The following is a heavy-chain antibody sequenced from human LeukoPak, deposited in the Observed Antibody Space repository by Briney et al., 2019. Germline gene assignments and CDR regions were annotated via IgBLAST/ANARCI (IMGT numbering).Heavy chain of an antibody. Sequence: GGPLRLSCAASGFNFDDYGMSWVPHAPGKGLEWGSGINWYGGSTGYADSVKGRFTISRDNAKNPLYLQMNSLSAEDTALYYCARDHHSSSWDGGGYWGQGTLVTVSS. CDR1: GFNFDDYG. V-gene: IGHV3-20*04. D-gene: IGHD6-13*01. CDR2: INWYGGST. J-gene: IGHJ4*02. CDR3: ARDHHSSSWDGGGY.